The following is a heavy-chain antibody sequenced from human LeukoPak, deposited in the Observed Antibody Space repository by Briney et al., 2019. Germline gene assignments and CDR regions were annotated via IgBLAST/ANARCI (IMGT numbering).Heavy chain of an antibody. CDR1: GGSFSGYY. D-gene: IGHD3-10*02. Sequence: SETLSLTCAVYGGSFSGYYWGWIRQPPGKGLEWIGEINHSGSTNYNPSLKSRVTISVDTSKNQFSLKLSSVTAADTAVYYCARGYYYVKNWGQGTLVTVSS. CDR2: INHSGST. CDR3: ARGYYYVKN. V-gene: IGHV4-34*01. J-gene: IGHJ4*02.